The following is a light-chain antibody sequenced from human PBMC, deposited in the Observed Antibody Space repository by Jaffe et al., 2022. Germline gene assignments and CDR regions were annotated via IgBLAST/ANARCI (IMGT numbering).Light chain of an antibody. CDR1: ALPKQY. CDR3: QSADSSGTYGPYVV. V-gene: IGLV3-25*03. Sequence: SYELTQPPSVSVSPGQTARITCSGDALPKQYAYWYQQKPGQAPVLVIYKDSERPSGIPERFSGSSSGTTVTLTISGVQAEDEADYYCQSADSSGTYGPYVVFGGGTKLTVL. CDR2: KDS. J-gene: IGLJ2*01.